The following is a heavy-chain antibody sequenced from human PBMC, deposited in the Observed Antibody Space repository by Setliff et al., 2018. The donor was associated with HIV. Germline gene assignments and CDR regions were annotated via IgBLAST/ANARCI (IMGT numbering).Heavy chain of an antibody. D-gene: IGHD2-15*01. CDR3: ARGIHIVDY. J-gene: IGHJ4*02. CDR1: GGSITSGNYF. Sequence: PSETLSLTCTVSGGSITSGNYFWSWIRQPAGKGLEWIGHMYTDGSTNYNPSFKSRVTISADTSKNQFSLKLSSVTAADTAVYYCARGIHIVDYWGQGTLVTVSS. V-gene: IGHV4-61*09. CDR2: MYTDGST.